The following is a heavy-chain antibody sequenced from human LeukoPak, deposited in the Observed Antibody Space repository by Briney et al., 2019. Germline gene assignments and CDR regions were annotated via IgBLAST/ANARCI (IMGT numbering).Heavy chain of an antibody. J-gene: IGHJ4*02. V-gene: IGHV3-30*02. CDR2: IRHDGTEK. CDR1: GFTFSTYG. D-gene: IGHD1-26*01. CDR3: ARLMVGQAGVGATHFDY. Sequence: GGSLRLSCVVSGFTFSTYGMHWGRQAPGKGLEWLTFIRHDGTEKYYADFVKGRFTISRDNSRNTLYLQVNGLGPEDTAVYYCARLMVGQAGVGATHFDYWGQGTLVSVSS.